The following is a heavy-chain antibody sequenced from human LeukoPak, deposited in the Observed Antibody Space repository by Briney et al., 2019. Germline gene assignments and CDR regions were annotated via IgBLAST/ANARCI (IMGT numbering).Heavy chain of an antibody. CDR3: ARDQSWTTGFDI. J-gene: IGHJ3*02. V-gene: IGHV4-4*02. CDR1: GGSISSSNW. Sequence: PSETLSLTCAVSGGSISSSNWWSWVRQPPGKGLEWIGENYHSGSTNYNPSLKGRVIISVDKSKNQFSLQLNSVTPEDTAVYFCARDQSWTTGFDIWSQGTVVTVSS. D-gene: IGHD2-8*02. CDR2: NYHSGST.